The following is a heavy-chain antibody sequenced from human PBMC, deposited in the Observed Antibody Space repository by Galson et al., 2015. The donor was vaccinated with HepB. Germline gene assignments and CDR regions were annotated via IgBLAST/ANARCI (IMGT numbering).Heavy chain of an antibody. J-gene: IGHJ6*02. D-gene: IGHD2-2*01. CDR3: ARVPRCTSCLYYYYYYGMDV. Sequence: SVKVSCKASGYTFTSYAMNWVRQAPGQGLEWMGWINTNTGNPTYAQGFTGRFVLSLDTSVSTAYLQISSLESEDTAVYYCARVPRCTSCLYYYYYYGMDVWGQGTTVTVSS. CDR2: INTNTGNP. V-gene: IGHV7-4-1*02. CDR1: GYTFTSYA.